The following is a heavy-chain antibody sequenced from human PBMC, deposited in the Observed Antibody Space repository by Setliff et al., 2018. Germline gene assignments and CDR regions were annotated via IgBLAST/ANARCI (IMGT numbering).Heavy chain of an antibody. J-gene: IGHJ4*02. CDR2: IYKSGTT. D-gene: IGHD6-19*01. CDR3: ARDQFSSGWYGAPESYFDR. V-gene: IGHV4-59*01. Sequence: SETLSLTCNVSGDSMYGYYWSWIRQPPGKGLEWIGYIYKSGTTKYNPSLGSRISMSVDTSKNQFSLNLNYVTIADTAVYYCARDQFSSGWYGAPESYFDRWGQGVLVTVSS. CDR1: GDSMYGYY.